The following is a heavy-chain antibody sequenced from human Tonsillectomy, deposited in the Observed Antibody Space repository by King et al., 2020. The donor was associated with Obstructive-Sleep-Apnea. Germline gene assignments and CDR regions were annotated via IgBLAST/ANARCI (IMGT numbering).Heavy chain of an antibody. Sequence: QLQESGPGLVKPSQTLSLTCAVSGGSISSGGYSWSWIRQPPGKGLEWIGYIYYSGSTYYNPSLKSGVTISVDTSKNQFSLKLSSVTAADTAVYYCARAGDYGDYYYYGMDVWGQGTTVTVSS. CDR3: ARAGDYGDYYYYGMDV. CDR1: GGSISSGGYS. J-gene: IGHJ6*02. CDR2: IYYSGST. V-gene: IGHV4-30-4*07. D-gene: IGHD4-17*01.